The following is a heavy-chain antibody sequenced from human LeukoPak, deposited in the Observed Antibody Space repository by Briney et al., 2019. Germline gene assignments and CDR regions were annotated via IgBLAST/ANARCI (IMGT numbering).Heavy chain of an antibody. V-gene: IGHV3-23*01. CDR2: ISGSGGST. CDR1: GFTFSTYA. CDR3: AKDFYRDITARIDY. D-gene: IGHD3-3*01. Sequence: GGSLRLSCAAAGFTFSTYATSWVRQAPGKGLEWVSGISGSGGSTYYADSVKGRFTISRDNSKNTLYLQMNSLRVEDTAVYYCAKDFYRDITARIDYWGQGTLVTVSS. J-gene: IGHJ4*02.